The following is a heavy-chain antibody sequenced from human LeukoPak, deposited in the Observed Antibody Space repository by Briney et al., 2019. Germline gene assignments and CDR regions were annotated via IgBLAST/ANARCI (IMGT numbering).Heavy chain of an antibody. CDR2: IHTSGDT. Sequence: GGSLRLSCAASGLTGSHNYVSWVRQAPGKGLEWVSAIHTSGDTCYADSVKGRFTISRDTSKNTLYLQINSLRVEDTAVYYCIVFGDSNHWGQGTLVTVPS. D-gene: IGHD4-17*01. CDR1: GLTGSHNY. V-gene: IGHV3-53*01. J-gene: IGHJ5*02. CDR3: IVFGDSNH.